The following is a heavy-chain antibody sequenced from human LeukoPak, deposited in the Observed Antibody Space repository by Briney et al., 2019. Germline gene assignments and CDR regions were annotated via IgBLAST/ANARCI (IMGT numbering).Heavy chain of an antibody. V-gene: IGHV3-53*01. J-gene: IGHJ4*02. CDR1: GFTVSSNY. CDR3: AKGEYHQDGIGENRFDN. D-gene: IGHD5-24*01. CDR2: IYSGGST. Sequence: GGSLRLSCAASGFTVSSNYMSWVRQAPGKGLEWVSIIYSGGSTFYADSVKGRFTTSRDNAKNSVFLQMSSLRPEDTAVYYCAKGEYHQDGIGENRFDNWGQGALVTVSS.